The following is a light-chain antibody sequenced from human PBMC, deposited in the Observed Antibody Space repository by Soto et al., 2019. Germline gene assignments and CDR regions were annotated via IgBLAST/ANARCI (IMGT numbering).Light chain of an antibody. V-gene: IGLV2-14*01. CDR3: FSYTSSGTYV. CDR2: EVS. CDR1: SSDVGNYKY. Sequence: QPASVSGSPGQSITISCTGTSSDVGNYKYVSWYQQHPGKAPKLMIYEVSNRPSGVSNRFSGSKSGNTASLTISGLQAEDETDYYCFSYTSSGTYVFGTGTKLTVL. J-gene: IGLJ1*01.